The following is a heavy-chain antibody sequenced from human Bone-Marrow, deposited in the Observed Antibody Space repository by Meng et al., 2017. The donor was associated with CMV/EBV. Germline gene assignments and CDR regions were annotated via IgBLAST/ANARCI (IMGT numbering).Heavy chain of an antibody. Sequence: GGSLRLSCAASGFTFSSYCVSWVRQAPGKGLECVANIKQGGSEKYYVDSVKGRFTISRDNAKNSLYLQMNSLRAEDTAVYYCARVSLGYCSSTSCYLASWGYYYYYGMDVWGQGTTVTVSS. J-gene: IGHJ6*02. CDR1: GFTFSSYC. V-gene: IGHV3-7*01. CDR2: IKQGGSEK. D-gene: IGHD2-2*01. CDR3: ARVSLGYCSSTSCYLASWGYYYYYGMDV.